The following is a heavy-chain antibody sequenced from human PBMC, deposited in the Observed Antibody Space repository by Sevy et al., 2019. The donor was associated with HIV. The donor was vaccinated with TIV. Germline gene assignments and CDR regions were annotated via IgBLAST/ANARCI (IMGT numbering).Heavy chain of an antibody. CDR2: ISYDGSNK. CDR1: GFTFSSYA. J-gene: IGHJ6*02. V-gene: IGHV3-30-3*01. D-gene: IGHD4-17*01. Sequence: GGSLRLSCAASGFTFSSYAMHWVHQAPGKGLEWVAVISYDGSNKYYADSVKGRFTISRDNSKNTRYLQMNSLRAEDTAVYYCARDYGGNKYYYYYGMDVWGQGTTVTVSS. CDR3: ARDYGGNKYYYYYGMDV.